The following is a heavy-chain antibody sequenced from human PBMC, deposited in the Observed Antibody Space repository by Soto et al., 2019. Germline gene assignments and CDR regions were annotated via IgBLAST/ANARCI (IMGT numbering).Heavy chain of an antibody. CDR3: ARDRYYGGADY. Sequence: PSETLSLTCTVSGGSISSYYWSWIRQPPGKGLEWIGYVYYSGSTTYNPSLKSRVTISVDTSKNQFSLKMSSVTSADTAVYFCARDRYYGGADYWGQGALVTVSS. J-gene: IGHJ4*02. CDR2: VYYSGST. CDR1: GGSISSYY. D-gene: IGHD3-10*01. V-gene: IGHV4-59*01.